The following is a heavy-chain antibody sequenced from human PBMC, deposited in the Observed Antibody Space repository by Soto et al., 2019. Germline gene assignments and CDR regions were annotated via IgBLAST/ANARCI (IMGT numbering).Heavy chain of an antibody. V-gene: IGHV4-4*02. Sequence: QVQLQESGPGLVRPSGTVSLTCAVSGLSISSGDWWSWVRQPPGKGLEWIGEIYHSGSANYNPSLKSRVTLSVVPSKDLFSLTLISVTAADTAFYYCARDQGSHPGDWGQGTLVSVSS. J-gene: IGHJ4*02. CDR2: IYHSGSA. CDR1: GLSISSGDW. D-gene: IGHD6-13*01. CDR3: ARDQGSHPGD.